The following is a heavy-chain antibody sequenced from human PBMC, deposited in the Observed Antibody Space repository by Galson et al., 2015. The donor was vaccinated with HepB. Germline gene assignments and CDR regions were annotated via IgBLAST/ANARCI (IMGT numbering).Heavy chain of an antibody. Sequence: SLRLSCAASGFTFSSYSMNWVRQAPGKGLEWVSYTSSSSSTIYYADSVKGRFTISRDNAKNSLYLQMNSLRDEDTAVYYCARAGRTYYYGSGNQKELYGMDVWGQGTTVTVSS. CDR2: TSSSSSTI. D-gene: IGHD3-10*01. J-gene: IGHJ6*02. CDR3: ARAGRTYYYGSGNQKELYGMDV. CDR1: GFTFSSYS. V-gene: IGHV3-48*02.